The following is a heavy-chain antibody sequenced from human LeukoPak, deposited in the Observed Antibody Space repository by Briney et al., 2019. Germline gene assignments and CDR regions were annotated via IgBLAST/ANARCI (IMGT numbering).Heavy chain of an antibody. CDR3: ARTGKLLKAWFDY. Sequence: ASVKVSCKASGYTFTGYYMHWVRQAPGQGLEWMGWINPNSGGTNYAQKFQGRVTMTRDTSISTAYMELSRLRSDDTAVYYCARTGKLLKAWFDYWGQGTLVTVSS. D-gene: IGHD2-8*01. V-gene: IGHV1-2*02. CDR2: INPNSGGT. CDR1: GYTFTGYY. J-gene: IGHJ4*02.